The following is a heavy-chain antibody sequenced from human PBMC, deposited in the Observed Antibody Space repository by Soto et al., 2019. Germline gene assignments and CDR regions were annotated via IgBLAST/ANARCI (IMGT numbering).Heavy chain of an antibody. V-gene: IGHV3-23*01. CDR3: AKDKPGGGYYFDY. J-gene: IGHJ4*02. Sequence: EVQLLESGGGLVQPGGSLRLSCAASGFTFSSYAMSWVRQAPGKGLEWVSAISGSGGSTYYADSVKGRFTISRDNSKNALYLQLNSLEAKDTALYYCAKDKPGGGYYFDYWGQGTLVTVSS. D-gene: IGHD3-10*01. CDR1: GFTFSSYA. CDR2: ISGSGGST.